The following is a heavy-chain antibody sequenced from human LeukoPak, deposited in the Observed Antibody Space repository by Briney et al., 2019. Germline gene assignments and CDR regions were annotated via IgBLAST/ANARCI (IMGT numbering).Heavy chain of an antibody. J-gene: IGHJ4*02. CDR1: GFTFNSYA. V-gene: IGHV3-23*01. D-gene: IGHD1-26*01. CDR3: AKNLNVVVGATSGY. Sequence: GGSLRLSCAASGFTFNSYAMSWVRQAPGKGLEWVSAISGSGGSTYYADSVKGRFTISRDNSKNTLYLQMNSLRAEDTAVYSCAKNLNVVVGATSGYWGQGTLVTVSS. CDR2: ISGSGGST.